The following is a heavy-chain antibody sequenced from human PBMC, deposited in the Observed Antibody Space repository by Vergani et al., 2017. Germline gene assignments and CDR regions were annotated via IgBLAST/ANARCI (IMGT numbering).Heavy chain of an antibody. CDR1: GGSISSSSYY. J-gene: IGHJ6*02. Sequence: QLQLQESGPGLVKPSETLSLTCTVSGGSISSSSYYWGWFRQPPGKGLEWIGSIYYSGSTYYNPSLKSRVTISVDTSKNQFSLKLSSVTAADTAVYYCARHLAYCGGDCYPYYYGMDVWGQXP. V-gene: IGHV4-39*01. CDR3: ARHLAYCGGDCYPYYYGMDV. CDR2: IYYSGST. D-gene: IGHD2-21*02.